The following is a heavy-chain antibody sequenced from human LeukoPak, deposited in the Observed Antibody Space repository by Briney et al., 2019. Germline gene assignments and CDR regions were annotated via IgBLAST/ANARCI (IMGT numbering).Heavy chain of an antibody. V-gene: IGHV1-18*04. Sequence: GASVKVSCKASGYTFTSYGISCVRQAPGQGLEWMGWISAYNGNTNYAQKLQGRVTMTTDTSTSTAYMELRSLRSDDTAVYYCARRAATTVTTQYDYWGQGTLVTVFS. D-gene: IGHD4-17*01. J-gene: IGHJ4*02. CDR2: ISAYNGNT. CDR1: GYTFTSYG. CDR3: ARRAATTVTTQYDY.